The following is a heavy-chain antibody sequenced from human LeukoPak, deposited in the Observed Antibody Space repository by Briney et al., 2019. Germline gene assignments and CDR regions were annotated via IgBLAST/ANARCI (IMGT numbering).Heavy chain of an antibody. CDR1: GFTISAYE. CDR3: AKDLLPGAPDYYDY. D-gene: IGHD1-26*01. V-gene: IGHV3-30-3*01. J-gene: IGHJ4*02. Sequence: PGGSLRLSCAASGFTISAYEIHWVRQAPGKGLEWVSVISGDGNIQLYSDSVKGRFTFSRDTSKSTVFLEMNSLRAEDTAVYYCAKDLLPGAPDYYDYWGQGTLVTVSS. CDR2: ISGDGNIQ.